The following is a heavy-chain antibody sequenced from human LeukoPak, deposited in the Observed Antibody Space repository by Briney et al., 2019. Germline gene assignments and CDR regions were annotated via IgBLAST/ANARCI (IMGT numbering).Heavy chain of an antibody. V-gene: IGHV3-9*01. CDR2: ISWNSGSI. CDR1: GFTFDDYA. J-gene: IGHJ4*02. CDR3: AKDSELVNFDY. D-gene: IGHD6-13*01. Sequence: GGSLRLSCAASGFTFDDYAMHWVRQAPGKGLEWVSGISWNSGSIGYADSVKSRFTISRDNAKNSLYLQMNSLRAEDTALYYCAKDSELVNFDYWGQGTLVTVSS.